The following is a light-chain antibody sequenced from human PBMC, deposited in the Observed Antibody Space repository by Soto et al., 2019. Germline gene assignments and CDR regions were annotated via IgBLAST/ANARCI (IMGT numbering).Light chain of an antibody. CDR3: CSYAGSSTFV. CDR2: EGS. Sequence: QSALTQPASVSGSPGQSITMSCTGTSNDVGNYNIVSWYQQHPGKGPKLMIYEGSKRPSGVSNRFSGSKSGNTASLTISGLQAEDEADYYCCSYAGSSTFVFGGGTKVTVL. J-gene: IGLJ3*02. CDR1: SNDVGNYNI. V-gene: IGLV2-23*01.